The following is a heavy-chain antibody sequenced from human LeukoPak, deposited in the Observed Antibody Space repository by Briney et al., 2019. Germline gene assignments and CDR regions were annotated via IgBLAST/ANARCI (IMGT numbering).Heavy chain of an antibody. CDR2: IYSGDTT. D-gene: IGHD4-23*01. Sequence: GGSLRLSCAASGFTFSSYWMYWVRQAPGKGLEWVSLIYSGDTTLYADSVKGRFTISRDISKNTVYLQMNSLRAEDTAVYYCARRAGGYSHPYDYWGQGILVTVSS. J-gene: IGHJ4*02. CDR1: GFTFSSYW. V-gene: IGHV3-53*01. CDR3: ARRAGGYSHPYDY.